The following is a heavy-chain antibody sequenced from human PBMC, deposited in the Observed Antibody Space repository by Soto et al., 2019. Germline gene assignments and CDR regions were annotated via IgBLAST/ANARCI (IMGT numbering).Heavy chain of an antibody. CDR2: ISSSGSTI. Sequence: PGGSLRLSCAASGFTFSDYYMSWIRQAPGKGLEWVSYISSSGSTIYYADSVKGRFTISRDNAKNSLYLQMNSLRAEDTAVYYCARDTRGVGQTLYPSTFDYWGQGTLVTVSS. J-gene: IGHJ4*02. CDR1: GFTFSDYY. CDR3: ARDTRGVGQTLYPSTFDY. D-gene: IGHD3-16*01. V-gene: IGHV3-11*01.